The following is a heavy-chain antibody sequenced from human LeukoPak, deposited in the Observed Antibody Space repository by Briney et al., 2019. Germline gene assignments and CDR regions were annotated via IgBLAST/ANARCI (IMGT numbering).Heavy chain of an antibody. V-gene: IGHV4-59*08. CDR2: IYYSGST. J-gene: IGHJ3*02. D-gene: IGHD2-2*01. CDR3: ARVTSSYDAFDI. CDR1: GGSISSYY. Sequence: PSETLSLTCTVSGGSISSYYWSWIRQPPGKGLECIGYIYYSGSTNYNPSLKSRVTISVDTSKNQFSPKLSSVTAADTAVYYCARVTSSYDAFDIWGQGTMVTVSS.